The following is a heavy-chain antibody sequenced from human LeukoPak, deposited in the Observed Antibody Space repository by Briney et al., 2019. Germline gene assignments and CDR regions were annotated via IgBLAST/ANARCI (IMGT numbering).Heavy chain of an antibody. D-gene: IGHD6-13*01. V-gene: IGHV3-66*01. CDR3: ARDSIAAAGTFDY. CDR2: IYSGGST. Sequence: PGGSLRLSCAASGFTFSSYVMSWVRQAPGKGLEWVSVIYSGGSTYYADSVKGRFTISRDNSKNTLYLQMNSLRAEDTAVYYCARDSIAAAGTFDYWGQGTLVTVSS. J-gene: IGHJ4*02. CDR1: GFTFSSYV.